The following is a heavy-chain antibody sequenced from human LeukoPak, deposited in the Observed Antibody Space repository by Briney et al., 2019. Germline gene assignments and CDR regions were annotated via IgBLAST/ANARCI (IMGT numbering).Heavy chain of an antibody. CDR3: ARGPTRYYFDY. V-gene: IGHV1-69*13. CDR1: GGTFSSYA. CDR2: IIPIFGTA. Sequence: SVKVSCKASGGTFSSYAISWVRQAPGQALEWMGGIIPIFGTANYAQKYQGRVTITADESTSTAYMQPSSLRSEDTAVYYCARGPTRYYFDYWGQGTLVTVSS. J-gene: IGHJ4*02.